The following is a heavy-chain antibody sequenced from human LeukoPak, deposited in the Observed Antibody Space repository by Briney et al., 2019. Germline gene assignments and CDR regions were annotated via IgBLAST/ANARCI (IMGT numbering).Heavy chain of an antibody. Sequence: SETLSLTCAVYAGSFSGYYWSWIRQPPGKGLEWIGEINHSGSTNYNPSLKSRATMSVDTSKNKFSLKLSSVTAADTAVYYCARGAYCSSTSCYTDNFAYWGQGTLVTVSS. CDR2: INHSGST. CDR1: AGSFSGYY. J-gene: IGHJ4*02. CDR3: ARGAYCSSTSCYTDNFAY. D-gene: IGHD2-2*02. V-gene: IGHV4-34*01.